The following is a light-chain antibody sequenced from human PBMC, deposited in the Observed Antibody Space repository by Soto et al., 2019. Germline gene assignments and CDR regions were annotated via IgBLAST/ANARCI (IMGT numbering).Light chain of an antibody. V-gene: IGLV2-8*01. CDR3: SSYGGSNTVV. CDR1: SSDVGGYHY. CDR2: EVS. Sequence: QSALTQPPSASGSPGQSVTISCIGSSSDVGGYHYVSWYQQHPGKAPKLMIYEVSKRPSGVPDRLSGSKSGNTASLTVSGLQAEDDAYYYCSSYGGSNTVVFGGGTKLTVL. J-gene: IGLJ2*01.